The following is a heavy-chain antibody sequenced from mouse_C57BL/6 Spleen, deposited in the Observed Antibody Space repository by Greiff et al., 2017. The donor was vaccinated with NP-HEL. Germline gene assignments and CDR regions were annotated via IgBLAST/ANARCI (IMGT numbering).Heavy chain of an antibody. CDR3: ARRGAWDYFDY. Sequence: VQLQQPGAELVMPGASVKLSCKASGYTFTSYWMHWVKQRPGQGLEWIGEIDPSDSYTNYNQKFKGKSTLTVDKSSSTAYMQLSSLTSEDSAVYYCARRGAWDYFDYWGQGTTLTVSS. CDR2: IDPSDSYT. CDR1: GYTFTSYW. V-gene: IGHV1-69*01. J-gene: IGHJ2*01.